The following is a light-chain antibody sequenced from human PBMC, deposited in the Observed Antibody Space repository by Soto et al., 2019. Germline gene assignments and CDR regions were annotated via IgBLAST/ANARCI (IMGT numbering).Light chain of an antibody. CDR2: SAS. J-gene: IGKJ1*01. CDR1: QTISTY. CDR3: QQSFSTPLT. Sequence: DIQMTQFPSSLSASVGDRVTITCRASQTISTYLNWYQQQSGKAPKLLIYSASTLESGVPSRFSGSGTGTDYTLTISNLQPEECATYRGQQSFSTPLTFGQGTKVEIK. V-gene: IGKV1-39*01.